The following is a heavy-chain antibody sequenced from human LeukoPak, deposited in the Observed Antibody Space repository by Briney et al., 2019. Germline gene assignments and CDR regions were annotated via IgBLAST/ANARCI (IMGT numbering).Heavy chain of an antibody. D-gene: IGHD4-17*01. CDR3: ARSTTVVIYYFDY. V-gene: IGHV4-34*01. Sequence: SETLSLTCAVHGGSFSGYYWSWIRQPPGKGLEWIGEINHSGSTNYNPSLKSRVTISVDTSKNQFSLKLSSVTAADTAVYYCARSTTVVIYYFDYWGQGTLVTVSS. CDR2: INHSGST. CDR1: GGSFSGYY. J-gene: IGHJ4*02.